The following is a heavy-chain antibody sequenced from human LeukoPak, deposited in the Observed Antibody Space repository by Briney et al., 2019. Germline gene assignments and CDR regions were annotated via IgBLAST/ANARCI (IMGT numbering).Heavy chain of an antibody. CDR3: AKDPSSGWLSQIDF. Sequence: GGSLSLSCAASGFTFSNYAMTWVRQAPGKGLEWVAVISGSGGFTHYADSVKGRFTISRDNSNNTVHLQMNSLRGDDTGVYCCAKDPSSGWLSQIDFWGQGTLVTVSS. CDR1: GFTFSNYA. V-gene: IGHV3-23*01. CDR2: ISGSGGFT. J-gene: IGHJ4*02. D-gene: IGHD6-19*01.